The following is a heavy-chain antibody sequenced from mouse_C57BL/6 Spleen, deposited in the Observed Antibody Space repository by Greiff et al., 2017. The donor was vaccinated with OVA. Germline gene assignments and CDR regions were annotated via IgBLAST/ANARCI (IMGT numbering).Heavy chain of an antibody. CDR2: FHPYNDDT. J-gene: IGHJ1*03. CDR1: GYTFTTYP. V-gene: IGHV1-47*01. CDR3: ARAYYSNYWYFDV. D-gene: IGHD2-5*01. Sequence: VQLQESGAELVKPGASVKMSCKASGYTFTTYPIEWMKQNHGKSLEWIGNFHPYNDDTKYNEKFKGKATLTVEKSSSTVYLELSRLTSDDSAVYDCARAYYSNYWYFDVWGTGTTVTVSS.